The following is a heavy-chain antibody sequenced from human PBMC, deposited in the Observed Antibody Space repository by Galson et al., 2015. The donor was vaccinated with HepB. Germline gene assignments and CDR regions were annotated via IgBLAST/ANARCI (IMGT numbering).Heavy chain of an antibody. CDR2: IDPSDSYS. D-gene: IGHD2/OR15-2a*01. Sequence: QSGAEVKKAGESLRIACEGSGYTFTSHWINWVRQMPGKGLEWVGRIDPSDSYSDYSPASQGHVTLSVDKSIRTAYLQWNSLKASDTGIYFCATGGSFYQHTFDSWGQGTLVVVSS. V-gene: IGHV5-10-1*01. CDR1: GYTFTSHW. CDR3: ATGGSFYQHTFDS. J-gene: IGHJ5*01.